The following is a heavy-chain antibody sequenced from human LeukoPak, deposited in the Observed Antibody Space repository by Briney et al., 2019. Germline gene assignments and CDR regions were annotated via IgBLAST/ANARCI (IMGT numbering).Heavy chain of an antibody. CDR1: GFTFSSYT. D-gene: IGHD6-13*01. J-gene: IGHJ4*02. Sequence: GGSLRLSCAASGFTFSSYTMNWVRQAPGKGLEWVSSISSSSSYIYYADSVKGRFTISRDNAKNSLSLQMNSLRAEDTAVYYCARDRIAAAGTPAYGNPEDYWGQGTLVTVSS. CDR2: ISSSSSYI. CDR3: ARDRIAAAGTPAYGNPEDY. V-gene: IGHV3-21*01.